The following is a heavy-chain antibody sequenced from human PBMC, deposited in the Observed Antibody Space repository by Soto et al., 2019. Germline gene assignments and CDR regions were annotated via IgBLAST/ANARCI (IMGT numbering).Heavy chain of an antibody. CDR2: IRSKAYGGTT. CDR1: GFTFGDYT. CDR3: PREGRDLVEGPGGTFDS. J-gene: IGHJ4*02. Sequence: EVQLVESGGGLVQPGRSLRLSCAGSGFTFGDYTMSWVRQAPGKGLEWVGFIRSKAYGGTTEYAASVKGRFIISRDDSRRVAYLQMTFLKPEDPAVYYCPREGRDLVEGPGGTFDSWAREPWSPSPQ. D-gene: IGHD2-2*01. V-gene: IGHV3-49*04.